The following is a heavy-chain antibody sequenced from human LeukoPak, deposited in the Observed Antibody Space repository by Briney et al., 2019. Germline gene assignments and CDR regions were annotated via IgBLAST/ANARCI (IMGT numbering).Heavy chain of an antibody. J-gene: IGHJ6*03. CDR2: INHSGST. Sequence: PSETPSLTCAVYGGSFSGYYWSWIRQPPGKGLEWIGEINHSGSTNYNPSLKSRVTISVDTSKNQFSLKLSSVTAADTAVYYCARVMQQQLGGPYYYYYYYMDVWGKGTTVTVSS. CDR1: GGSFSGYY. CDR3: ARVMQQQLGGPYYYYYYYMDV. D-gene: IGHD6-13*01. V-gene: IGHV4-34*01.